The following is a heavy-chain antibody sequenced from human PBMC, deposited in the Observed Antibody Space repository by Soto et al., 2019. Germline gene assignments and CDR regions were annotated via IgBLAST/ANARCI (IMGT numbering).Heavy chain of an antibody. V-gene: IGHV1-3*05. CDR1: GYTFTSYA. CDR2: INAGNGNT. D-gene: IGHD3-9*01. Sequence: QVQLVQSGAEEKKPGASVKVSCKASGYTFTSYAMHWVRQAPGQRLEWMGWINAGNGNTKYSQKFQGRVTITRDTSASTAYMELSSLRSEDTAVYYCARDGPVRYFAPGYYYGMDVWGQGTTVTVSS. CDR3: ARDGPVRYFAPGYYYGMDV. J-gene: IGHJ6*02.